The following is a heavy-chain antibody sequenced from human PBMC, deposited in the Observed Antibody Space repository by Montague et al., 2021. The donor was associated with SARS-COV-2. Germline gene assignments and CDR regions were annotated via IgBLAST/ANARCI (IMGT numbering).Heavy chain of an antibody. CDR1: GVSSSRTTSY. D-gene: IGHD3-10*01. Sequence: SETLSLTCTVSGVSSSRTTSYWAWIRQPPGKGLEWLGSISYSGYTNYNSSLKSRVTISIDTSKNQFSPRLTSVSAADTAVYYCARRYGSAFDYWGQGTLVTVSS. V-gene: IGHV4-39*01. J-gene: IGHJ4*02. CDR3: ARRYGSAFDY. CDR2: ISYSGYT.